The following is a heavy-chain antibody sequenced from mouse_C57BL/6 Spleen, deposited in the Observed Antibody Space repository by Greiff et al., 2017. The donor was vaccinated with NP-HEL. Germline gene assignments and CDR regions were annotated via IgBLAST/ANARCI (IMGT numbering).Heavy chain of an antibody. CDR2: IYPGDGDT. J-gene: IGHJ2*01. CDR1: GYAFSSSW. D-gene: IGHD1-1*01. Sequence: QVQLQQSGPELVKPGASVKISCKASGYAFSSSWMNWVEQRPGKGLEWIGRIYPGDGDTNYNGKFKGKATLTADKSSSTAYMQLSSLTSEDSAVYFCARCTTVVALDYWGQGTTLTVSS. V-gene: IGHV1-82*01. CDR3: ARCTTVVALDY.